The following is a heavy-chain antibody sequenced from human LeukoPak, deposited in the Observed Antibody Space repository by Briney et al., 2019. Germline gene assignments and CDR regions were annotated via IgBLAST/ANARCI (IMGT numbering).Heavy chain of an antibody. CDR1: GFSITDHY. CDR2: TRNKPNGYTT. Sequence: GGSLRLSCAASGFSITDHYMDWVRHAPGKGLEWVGRTRNKPNGYTTDYGTSVKGRFIVPRDDSENSLYLQMNGLKTEDTVDAYCVRVRHGDYFDYWGQGTLVTVSS. D-gene: IGHD4-17*01. V-gene: IGHV3-72*01. J-gene: IGHJ4*02. CDR3: VRVRHGDYFDY.